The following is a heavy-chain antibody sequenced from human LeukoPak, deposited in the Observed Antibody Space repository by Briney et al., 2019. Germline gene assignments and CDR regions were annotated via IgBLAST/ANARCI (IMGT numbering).Heavy chain of an antibody. D-gene: IGHD2-8*02. J-gene: IGHJ4*02. V-gene: IGHV3-48*03. CDR2: ISSSGSTT. Sequence: GGSLRLSCAASGFTFSSYEMNWVRQAPGKGLEWVSYISSSGSTTYYADSVKGRFTISRDNAKNSLYLQMNSLRAEDTAVYYCARYPSGGYYFDYWGQGTLVTVSS. CDR3: ARYPSGGYYFDY. CDR1: GFTFSSYE.